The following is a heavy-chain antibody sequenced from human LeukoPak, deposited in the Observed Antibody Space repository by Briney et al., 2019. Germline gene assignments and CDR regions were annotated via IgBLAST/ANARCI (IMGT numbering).Heavy chain of an antibody. CDR1: GFTFSDYY. D-gene: IGHD2-8*02. J-gene: IGHJ4*02. CDR2: ISSSSSYT. CDR3: GRVRGDGGGGCGFSNHFDL. V-gene: IGHV3-11*06. Sequence: PGGSLRLSCAASGFTFSDYYMTWIRQAPGKGLEWVSYISSSSSYTNYAASVRGRFTVSRDNAKNTLYLQMNSLRAEDTAVYYFGRVRGDGGGGCGFSNHFDLWGKVTLVTVS.